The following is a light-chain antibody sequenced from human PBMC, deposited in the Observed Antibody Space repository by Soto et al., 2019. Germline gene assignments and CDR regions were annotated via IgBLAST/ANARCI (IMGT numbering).Light chain of an antibody. CDR1: SNDIGGYNY. CDR3: CSYTRTTSLV. CDR2: DVS. J-gene: IGLJ1*01. V-gene: IGLV2-14*01. Sequence: QSALTQPASVSGSPGQSITISCTGTSNDIGGYNYVSWFQQHPGKAPKFMLYDVSHRSSGVSNRFSGSKSGNTASLTISGLQAEDEADYYCCSYTRTTSLVFGTGTKLTVL.